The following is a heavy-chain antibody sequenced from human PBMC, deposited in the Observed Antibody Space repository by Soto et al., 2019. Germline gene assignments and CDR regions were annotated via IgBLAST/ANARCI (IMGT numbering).Heavy chain of an antibody. J-gene: IGHJ6*03. CDR1: GFTFSSYW. CDR2: IKQDGSEE. D-gene: IGHD2-2*01. Sequence: GGSLRLSCAASGFTFSSYWMSWVRQAPGKGLEWVANIKQDGSEEYYVDSVKGRFTISRDNAKNSLYLQMNSLRAEDTAVYYCARDAPDCSSTSCYVGYYYYYYMDVWGKGTTVTVSS. V-gene: IGHV3-7*01. CDR3: ARDAPDCSSTSCYVGYYYYYYMDV.